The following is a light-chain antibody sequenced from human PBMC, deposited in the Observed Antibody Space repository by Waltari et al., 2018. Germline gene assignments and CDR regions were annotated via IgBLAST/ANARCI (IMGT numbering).Light chain of an antibody. CDR3: QVWDSRSGHVV. CDR2: GHT. V-gene: IGLV3-21*03. J-gene: IGLJ2*01. Sequence: YELTQPPSVSVAPGKTASLTCGGDDIGTRSVHWYQQKSGQAPILVMYGHTDRPSGVPERFAGSNSGKTATLTITRVAVGEEADYYCQVWDSRSGHVVFGGGTKLTVL. CDR1: DIGTRS.